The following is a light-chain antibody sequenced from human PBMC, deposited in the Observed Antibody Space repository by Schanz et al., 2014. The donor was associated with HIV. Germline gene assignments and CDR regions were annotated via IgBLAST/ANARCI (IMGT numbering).Light chain of an antibody. CDR2: EVS. J-gene: IGLJ2*01. Sequence: QSALTQPPSVSGSPGQSVTISCTGTSSDIGTYNRVSWYQQSPGTAPKLLIYEVSDRPSGIPDRFSGSKSGNTASLTISGLQAEDEADYYCSSYTSSSTLEFGGGTKLTVL. CDR3: SSYTSSSTLE. V-gene: IGLV2-18*02. CDR1: SSDIGTYNR.